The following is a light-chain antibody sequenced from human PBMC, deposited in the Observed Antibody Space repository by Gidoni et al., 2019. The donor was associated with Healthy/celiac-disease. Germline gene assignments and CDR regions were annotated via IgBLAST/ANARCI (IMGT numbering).Light chain of an antibody. CDR2: GAS. CDR3: QQYNNWPLT. J-gene: IGKJ4*01. Sequence: EIVKTQSPATLSVSPGERATLSCRASQSVSSNLAWYQQKPGQAPRLLIYGASTRATGIPARFSGSGSGTEFTLTISSLQSEDFAVYYCQQYNNWPLTFVRXDQGGDQT. V-gene: IGKV3-15*01. CDR1: QSVSSN.